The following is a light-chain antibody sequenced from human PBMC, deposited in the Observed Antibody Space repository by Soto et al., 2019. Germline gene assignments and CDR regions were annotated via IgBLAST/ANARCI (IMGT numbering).Light chain of an antibody. V-gene: IGKV1-16*02. CDR1: PDITNY. CDR2: AAS. CDR3: QQYHSYPYT. J-gene: IGKJ2*01. Sequence: DIQLTQSPSSLSASVGDRVTITCRASPDITNYLVWFQQKPGKAPKSLIYAASRLQNGVPSKFSGSGSGTDFNLTISRLQPEDFATYYCQQYHSYPYTFGQGTNLEIK.